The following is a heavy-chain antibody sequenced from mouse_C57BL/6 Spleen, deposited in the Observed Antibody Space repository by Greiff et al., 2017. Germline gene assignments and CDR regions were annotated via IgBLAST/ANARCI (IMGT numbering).Heavy chain of an antibody. Sequence: QVTLKECGPGILQPSQTLSLTCSFSGFSLSTFGMGVGWIRQPSGKGLEWLASIWWDDDKYYNPALKSRLTISKDTSKNQVFLKIANVDTADTATYYCARIPYYGSSYEAYWGQGTLVTVSA. J-gene: IGHJ3*01. D-gene: IGHD1-1*01. CDR3: ARIPYYGSSYEAY. V-gene: IGHV8-8*01. CDR2: IWWDDDK. CDR1: GFSLSTFGMG.